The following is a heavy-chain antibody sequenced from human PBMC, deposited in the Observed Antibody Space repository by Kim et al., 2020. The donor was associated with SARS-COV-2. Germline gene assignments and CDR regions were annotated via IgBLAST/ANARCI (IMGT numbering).Heavy chain of an antibody. D-gene: IGHD1-26*01. CDR1: GFTFSNAW. CDR2: VKSKTDGGTT. J-gene: IGHJ4*02. Sequence: GGSLRLSCAAYGFTFSNAWMSWVRQAPGKGLEWVGRVKSKTDGGTTDYAAPVKGRFTMSRDDLENTFYLQMNSLKTEDTGVYYCTTDYRQQLLEGCWGQGTLVTVSS. V-gene: IGHV3-15*01. CDR3: TTDYRQQLLEGC.